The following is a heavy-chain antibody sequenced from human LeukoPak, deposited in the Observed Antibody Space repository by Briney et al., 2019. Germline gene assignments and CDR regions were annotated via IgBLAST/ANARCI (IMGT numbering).Heavy chain of an antibody. Sequence: GGSLRLSCAASGFTFSSYAMSWVRQAPGKGLEWVSAISGSGGNTYYAYFVKGRFTISRDNSKSTLYLQMNSLRAEDTAVCYCVKGAIGYCSGGSCYSAYFDLGGRGNLLTVSS. CDR3: VKGAIGYCSGGSCYSAYFDL. V-gene: IGHV3-23*01. J-gene: IGHJ2*01. CDR2: ISGSGGNT. D-gene: IGHD2-15*01. CDR1: GFTFSSYA.